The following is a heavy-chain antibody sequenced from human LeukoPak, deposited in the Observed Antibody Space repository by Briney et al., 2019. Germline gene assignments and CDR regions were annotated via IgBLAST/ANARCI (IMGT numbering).Heavy chain of an antibody. CDR3: ARDSSGYQ. Sequence: GGPLRLPCTVSGFTFSTYCMSGVRQAPGKGVELLAKIKEYGSEKYYGDSVKGRFTISRDNAKNSLYLEMNSLRVEDTAVYCRARDSSGYQWGQGTLVTVSS. J-gene: IGHJ4*02. D-gene: IGHD3-22*01. CDR1: GFTFSTYC. CDR2: IKEYGSEK. V-gene: IGHV3-7*01.